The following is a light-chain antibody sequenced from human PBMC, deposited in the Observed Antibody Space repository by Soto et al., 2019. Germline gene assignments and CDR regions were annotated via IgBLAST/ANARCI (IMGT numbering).Light chain of an antibody. CDR2: EVS. Sequence: QSVLTQPPSASGSPGQSVTISCTGTSSDVGGYNYVSWYQQHPGKAPKLMIYEVSERPPGVPDRFSGSKSSNTASLTVSGLQAEDEADYYCSSYAGSYTWVFGSGTKVTVL. J-gene: IGLJ1*01. CDR3: SSYAGSYTWV. V-gene: IGLV2-8*01. CDR1: SSDVGGYNY.